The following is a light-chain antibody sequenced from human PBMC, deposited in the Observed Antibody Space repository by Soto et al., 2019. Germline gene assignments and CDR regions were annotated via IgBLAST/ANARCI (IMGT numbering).Light chain of an antibody. V-gene: IGKV1-5*03. CDR3: QQYSTFPCT. CDR1: QSISTW. Sequence: DIQMTQSPSTLSASVGDRVTITCRASQSISTWLAWYQEKPGKAPKLLIYQASTLESGVPSRFSGRGSGTEFAFSISRLQPDDFATYYCQQYSTFPCTFGQGTKLEI. CDR2: QAS. J-gene: IGKJ2*02.